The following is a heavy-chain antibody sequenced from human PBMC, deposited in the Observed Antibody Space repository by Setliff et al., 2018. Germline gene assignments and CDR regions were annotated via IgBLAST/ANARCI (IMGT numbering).Heavy chain of an antibody. J-gene: IGHJ4*02. CDR3: ARDFGSHFFDY. Sequence: SCKASGGTFSSYAMYWVRQAPGKGLEWVAVISYDGSNKYYADSVKGRFTISRDNSKNTLYLQMNSLRAEDTAVYYCARDFGSHFFDYWGQGTLVTVSS. D-gene: IGHD3-16*01. CDR2: ISYDGSNK. CDR1: GGTFSSYA. V-gene: IGHV3-30*04.